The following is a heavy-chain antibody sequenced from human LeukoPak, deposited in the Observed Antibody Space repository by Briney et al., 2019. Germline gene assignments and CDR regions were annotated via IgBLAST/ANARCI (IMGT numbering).Heavy chain of an antibody. Sequence: PSETLSLTCTVSGGSISSSSYYWGWIRQPPGKGLEWIGSTYYSGSTYYNPSLKSRVTISVDTSKNQFSLKLSSVTAADTAVYYCARVQQLAPNLLDYWGQGTLVTVSS. CDR1: GGSISSSSYY. CDR3: ARVQQLAPNLLDY. CDR2: TYYSGST. J-gene: IGHJ4*02. D-gene: IGHD6-13*01. V-gene: IGHV4-39*01.